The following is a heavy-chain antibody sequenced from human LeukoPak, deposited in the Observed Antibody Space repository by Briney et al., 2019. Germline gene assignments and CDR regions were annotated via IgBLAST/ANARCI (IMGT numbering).Heavy chain of an antibody. CDR2: IKHDGSET. D-gene: IGHD3-22*01. Sequence: GGSLRLSCAASRFTFSSYWMSWVRQAPGKGLEWVANIKHDGSETYYVDSVKGRFTVSRDNARNSLYLQMNSLRAEDTAMYYCARDRPSITTGHYGMDVWGQGTTVTVSS. J-gene: IGHJ6*02. CDR3: ARDRPSITTGHYGMDV. V-gene: IGHV3-7*01. CDR1: RFTFSSYW.